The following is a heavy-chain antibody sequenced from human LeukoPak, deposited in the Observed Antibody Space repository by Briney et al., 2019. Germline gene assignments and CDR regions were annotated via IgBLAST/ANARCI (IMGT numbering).Heavy chain of an antibody. D-gene: IGHD2-21*02. V-gene: IGHV3-30*18. Sequence: PGRSLRLSCAASGFTFSSYGMHWVRQAPGKGLEWVAVISYDGSNKYYADSVKGRFTISRDNSKNTLYLQMNSLRAEDTAVYYCAKYSLAYCGGDYYSTLDYWGQGTLVTVSS. CDR3: AKYSLAYCGGDYYSTLDY. J-gene: IGHJ4*02. CDR1: GFTFSSYG. CDR2: ISYDGSNK.